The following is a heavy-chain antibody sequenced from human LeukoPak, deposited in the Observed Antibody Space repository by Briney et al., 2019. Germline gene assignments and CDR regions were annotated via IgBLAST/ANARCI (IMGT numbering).Heavy chain of an antibody. CDR1: GFTFSSYG. V-gene: IGHV3-23*01. CDR2: ISGSGGST. J-gene: IGHJ4*02. D-gene: IGHD3-22*01. CDR3: ARLEVYYYDSSGYHDY. Sequence: GGSLRLSCAASGFTFSSYGMSWVRQAPGKGLEWVSAISGSGGSTYYADSAKGRFTISRDNSKNTLYLQMNSLRAEDTAVYYCARLEVYYYDSSGYHDYWGQGTLVTVSS.